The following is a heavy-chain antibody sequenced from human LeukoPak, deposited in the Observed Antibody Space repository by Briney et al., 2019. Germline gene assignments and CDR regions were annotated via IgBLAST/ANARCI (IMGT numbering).Heavy chain of an antibody. CDR1: GFTFSSYS. V-gene: IGHV3-21*04. J-gene: IGHJ4*02. CDR2: ISSSSSYI. CDR3: AKDISTVTKPDY. Sequence: TGGSLRLSCAASGFTFSSYSMNWVRQAPGKGLEWVSSISSSSSYIYYADSVKGRFTISRDNAKNSLYLQMNSLRAEDTAVYYCAKDISTVTKPDYWGQGTLVTVSS. D-gene: IGHD4-17*01.